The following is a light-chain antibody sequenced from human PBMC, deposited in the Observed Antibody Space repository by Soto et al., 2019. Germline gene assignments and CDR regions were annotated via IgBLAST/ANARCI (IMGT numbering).Light chain of an antibody. CDR3: QQLKSYPIT. CDR1: QGINSD. CDR2: DTS. Sequence: DIQLTQSPSFLSASIGDRVTITCRASQGINSDLAWYQQKPGRAPKLLIYDTSTLQRGVPLRFSGRGFGTEFTLTISRLQPEDFATYFCQQLKSYPITCGQGTRLDIK. V-gene: IGKV1-9*01. J-gene: IGKJ5*01.